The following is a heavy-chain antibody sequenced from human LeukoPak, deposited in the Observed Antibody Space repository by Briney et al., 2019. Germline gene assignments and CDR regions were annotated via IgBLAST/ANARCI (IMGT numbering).Heavy chain of an antibody. CDR3: ARKTAEWYFDY. J-gene: IGHJ4*02. CDR2: INHSGST. D-gene: IGHD3-3*01. CDR1: GGSFSGYY. Sequence: SETQSLTCAVYGGSFSGYYWSWIRQPPGKGLEWIGEINHSGSTNYNPSLKSRVTISVDRSKNQFSLKLSSVTAADTAVYYCARKTAEWYFDYWGQGTLVTVSS. V-gene: IGHV4-34*01.